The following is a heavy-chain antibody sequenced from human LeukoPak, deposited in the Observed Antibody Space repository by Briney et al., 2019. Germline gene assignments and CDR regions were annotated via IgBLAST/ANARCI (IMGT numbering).Heavy chain of an antibody. CDR3: KLGAYCGGDLFSCFDY. Sequence: SETLSLTCTVSGGSISSSSYYWGWIRQPPGKGLEWIGSIYYSGSTYYNPSLKSRVTISVDTSKNQFSLKLSPVTAADTAVYYCKLGAYCGGDLFSCFDYWGQGTLVTVSS. CDR1: GGSISSSSYY. D-gene: IGHD2-21*02. J-gene: IGHJ4*02. V-gene: IGHV4-39*01. CDR2: IYYSGST.